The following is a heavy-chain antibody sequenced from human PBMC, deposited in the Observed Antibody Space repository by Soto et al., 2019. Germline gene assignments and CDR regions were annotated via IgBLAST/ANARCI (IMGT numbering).Heavy chain of an antibody. J-gene: IGHJ4*02. CDR3: VRVPDY. CDR2: IYHSRSI. CDR1: GGSISSGGYS. V-gene: IGHV4-30-2*01. Sequence: QLQLQESGSGLVKPSQTLSLTCAVSGGSISSGGYSWRWLRQPPGKGLEGIGYIYHSRSIYYTPSLKSLGTIAVERSTNQFSLKLSSVTAADTAVYYCVRVPDYWGQGTLVTVSS.